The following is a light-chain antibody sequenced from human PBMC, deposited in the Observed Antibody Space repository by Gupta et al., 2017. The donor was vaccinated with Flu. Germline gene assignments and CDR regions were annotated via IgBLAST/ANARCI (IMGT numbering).Light chain of an antibody. J-gene: IGKJ2*01. CDR2: GAS. CDR1: KSITSH. CDR3: QQSYGTPYT. V-gene: IGKV1-39*01. Sequence: PSSLSASVGDRVISTCRASKSITSHLNWFQQKPGKAPKLLIFGASNWQSGGPSRFRGSGSGTDFTLTISSLQPEDFAAYFCQQSYGTPYTFGQWTKLEIK.